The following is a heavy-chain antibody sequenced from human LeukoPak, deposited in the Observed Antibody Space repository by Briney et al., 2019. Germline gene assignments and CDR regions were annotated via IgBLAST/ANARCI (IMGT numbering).Heavy chain of an antibody. CDR3: VKDSPPRYSGSPPAY. J-gene: IGHJ4*02. V-gene: IGHV3-7*03. Sequence: GGALRLSCAASGFTFSSYWMSWVRQAPGKGLEWVANINKDGGEKYYVDSVKGRVTISRHNAKNSLYLQLNRLRAGDTAVYYCVKDSPPRYSGSPPAYWGQGTLVTVSS. CDR1: GFTFSSYW. D-gene: IGHD1-26*01. CDR2: INKDGGEK.